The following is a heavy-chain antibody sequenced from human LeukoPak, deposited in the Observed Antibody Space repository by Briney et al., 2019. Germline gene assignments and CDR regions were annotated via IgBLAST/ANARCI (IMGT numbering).Heavy chain of an antibody. CDR1: GYTFTSYG. V-gene: IGHV1-18*01. D-gene: IGHD3-22*01. J-gene: IGHJ4*02. CDR3: ARGFPPRRSYDSSGYYSYYFDY. Sequence: VASVKVSCKASGYTFTSYGISWVRQAPGQGLEWMGWISAYNGYTIYAQKFQGRVTMTTDTSTSTAYMELRSLRSDDTAVYYCARGFPPRRSYDSSGYYSYYFDYWGQGTLVTVSS. CDR2: ISAYNGYT.